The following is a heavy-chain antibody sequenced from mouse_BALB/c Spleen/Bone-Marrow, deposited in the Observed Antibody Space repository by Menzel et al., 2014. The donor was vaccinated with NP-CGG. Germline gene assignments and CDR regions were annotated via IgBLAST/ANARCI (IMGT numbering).Heavy chain of an antibody. CDR1: GFNIKDTY. J-gene: IGHJ4*01. V-gene: IGHV14-3*02. Sequence: EVQLQQCGAELVKPGASVKLSCTASGFNIKDTYMHWVKQRPEQGLEWVGRIDPANGNTKYDPKFQGKATITADTSSNTAYLQLSSLTSEDTAVYYCARWEYYAMDYWGQGTSVTVSS. CDR2: IDPANGNT. CDR3: ARWEYYAMDY. D-gene: IGHD4-1*01.